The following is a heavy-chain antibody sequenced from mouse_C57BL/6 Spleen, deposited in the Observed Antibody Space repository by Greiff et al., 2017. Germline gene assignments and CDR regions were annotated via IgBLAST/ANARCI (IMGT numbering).Heavy chain of an antibody. V-gene: IGHV1-82*01. J-gene: IGHJ4*01. CDR3: ARPSITTVGYYAMDY. CDR1: GYAFSSSW. Sequence: QVQLQQSGPELVKPGASVKISCKASGYAFSSSWMNWVKQRPGKGLEWIGRIYPGDGDTNYNGKFKGKATLTADKSSSTAYMQLSSLTSEDSAVYFCARPSITTVGYYAMDYLGQGTSVTVSS. D-gene: IGHD1-1*01. CDR2: IYPGDGDT.